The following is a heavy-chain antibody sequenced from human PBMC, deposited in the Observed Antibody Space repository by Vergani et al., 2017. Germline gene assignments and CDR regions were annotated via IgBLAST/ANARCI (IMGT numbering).Heavy chain of an antibody. V-gene: IGHV3-15*01. CDR1: GFTFSNAW. Sequence: EVQLVESGGGLVKPGGSLRLSCAASGFTFSNAWMSWVRQAPGKGLEWVGRIKSKTDGGTTDYAAPVKGRFTISRDDSKNTLYLQMNSLRAEDTAVYYCARDRFSAVAGIPVWWGQGTLVTVSS. J-gene: IGHJ4*02. CDR2: IKSKTDGGTT. CDR3: ARDRFSAVAGIPVW. D-gene: IGHD6-19*01.